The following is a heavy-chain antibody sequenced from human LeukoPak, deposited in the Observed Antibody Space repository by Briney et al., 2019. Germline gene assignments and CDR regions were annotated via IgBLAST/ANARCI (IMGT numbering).Heavy chain of an antibody. CDR2: IKQDGSEK. Sequence: GGSLRLSCAASGFTFSSYWMSWVRQAPGKGLEWVANIKQDGSEKYYVDSVKGRFTISRDNAKNSLYLQMNSLGAEDTAVYYCARRGVYYYDSSGYYYFDYWGQGTLVTVSS. D-gene: IGHD3-22*01. CDR3: ARRGVYYYDSSGYYYFDY. CDR1: GFTFSSYW. J-gene: IGHJ4*02. V-gene: IGHV3-7*01.